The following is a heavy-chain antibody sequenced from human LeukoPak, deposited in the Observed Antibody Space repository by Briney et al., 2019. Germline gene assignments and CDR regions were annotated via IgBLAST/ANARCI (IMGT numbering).Heavy chain of an antibody. CDR3: ARAAYYYDSSGRPAPFYFDY. Sequence: GGSLRLSCAASGFTFSSYEMNWVRQAPGKGLEWVSYISSSSTTIYYADSVKGRFTISRDNAKNSLYLQMNSLRAEDTAVYYCARAAYYYDSSGRPAPFYFDYWGQGTLVTVSS. J-gene: IGHJ4*02. CDR2: ISSSSTTI. V-gene: IGHV3-48*03. CDR1: GFTFSSYE. D-gene: IGHD3-22*01.